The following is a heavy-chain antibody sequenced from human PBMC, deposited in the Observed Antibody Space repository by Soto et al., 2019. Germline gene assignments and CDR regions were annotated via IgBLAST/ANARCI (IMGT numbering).Heavy chain of an antibody. CDR1: GFTFSSYA. D-gene: IGHD7-27*01. CDR2: ISWDGGST. Sequence: GGSLRLSCAASGFTFSSYAMSWVRQAPGKGLEWVSLISWDGGSTYYADSVKGRFTISRDNSKNSLYLQMNSLRTEDTALYYCASETGDLAFDIWGQGTMVTVSS. V-gene: IGHV3-43*02. J-gene: IGHJ3*02. CDR3: ASETGDLAFDI.